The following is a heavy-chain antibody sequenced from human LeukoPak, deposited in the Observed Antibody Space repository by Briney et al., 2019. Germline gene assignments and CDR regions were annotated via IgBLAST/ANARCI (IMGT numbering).Heavy chain of an antibody. CDR1: GFTFSSYA. CDR3: AKARQWLFGFDY. J-gene: IGHJ4*02. Sequence: GGSLRLSCAASGFTFSSYAMSWVRQAPGKGLEWVSVISGSDGSTYYGDSVKGRFTISRDNSKNTLYLQMNSLSAEDTAVYYCAKARQWLFGFDYWGQGTLVTVSS. CDR2: ISGSDGST. D-gene: IGHD6-19*01. V-gene: IGHV3-23*01.